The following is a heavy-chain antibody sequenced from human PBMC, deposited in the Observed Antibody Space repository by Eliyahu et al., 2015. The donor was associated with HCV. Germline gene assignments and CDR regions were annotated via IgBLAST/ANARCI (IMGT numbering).Heavy chain of an antibody. CDR2: ISRNSGII. D-gene: IGHD3-22*01. J-gene: IGHJ4*02. CDR3: TRVGTSGYSADY. V-gene: IGHV3-48*02. Sequence: EVQLVESGGGLVQPGGSLRLSCGASGFTXSXYSINWVRQAPGKGLEWLSYISRNSGIISYTDSVKGRFTVSRDNAKKSLYLEMHSLRDEDTAIYYCTRVGTSGYSADYWGQGTLVTVSS. CDR1: GFTXSXYS.